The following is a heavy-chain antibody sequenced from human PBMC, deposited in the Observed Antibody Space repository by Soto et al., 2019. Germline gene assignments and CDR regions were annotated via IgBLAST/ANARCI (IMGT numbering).Heavy chain of an antibody. D-gene: IGHD3-10*01. J-gene: IGHJ3*02. CDR1: GGSISSYY. CDR3: ARRYGSFFDI. CDR2: IYYSGST. Sequence: QVQLQESGPGLVKPSETLSLTCTVSGGSISSYYWSWIRQPPGKGLEWIGYIYYSGSTNYNPSLTSXVXIXXDTSKNQFSLKLSSVTAADTAVYYCARRYGSFFDIWGQGTMVTVSS. V-gene: IGHV4-59*08.